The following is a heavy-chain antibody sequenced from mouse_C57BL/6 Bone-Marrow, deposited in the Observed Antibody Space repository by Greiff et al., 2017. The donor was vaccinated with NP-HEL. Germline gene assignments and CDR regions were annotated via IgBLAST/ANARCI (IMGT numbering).Heavy chain of an antibody. J-gene: IGHJ2*01. CDR3: ARNHYYGSSYEDFDY. D-gene: IGHD1-1*01. CDR2: IWSGGST. V-gene: IGHV2-2*01. Sequence: KCLEWLGVIWSGGSTDYNAAFISRLSISKDNSKSQVFFKMNSLQADDTAIYYCARNHYYGSSYEDFDYWGQGTTLTVSS.